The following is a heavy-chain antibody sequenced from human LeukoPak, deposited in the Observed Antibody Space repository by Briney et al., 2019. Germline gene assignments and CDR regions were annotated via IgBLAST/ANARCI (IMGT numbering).Heavy chain of an antibody. CDR2: ISAYNGNT. J-gene: IGHJ6*03. CDR1: GYTFTSYS. Sequence: ASMKVSCKASGYTFTSYSITWVRQAPGQGLEWMGWISAYNGNTNYAQKLQGRVTMTTDTSTSTAYMELRSLRSDDTAVYYCAREPGDYGDRYYYYYYMDVWGKGTTVTVSS. V-gene: IGHV1-18*01. CDR3: AREPGDYGDRYYYYYYMDV. D-gene: IGHD4-17*01.